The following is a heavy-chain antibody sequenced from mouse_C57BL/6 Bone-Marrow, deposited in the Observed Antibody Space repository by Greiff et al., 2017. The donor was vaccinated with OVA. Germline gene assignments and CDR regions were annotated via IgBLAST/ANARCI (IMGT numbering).Heavy chain of an antibody. CDR1: GYTFTSYG. Sequence: VQLQQSGAELVRPGSSVKMSCKTSGYTFTSYGINWVKQRPGQGLDWIGYIYLGNGYTEYNEKFKGKATLTSDTSSSTAYMQLSSLTSDDSAIYFCARRVYYGSSYLPYWYFGVWGTGTTVTVSS. D-gene: IGHD1-1*01. J-gene: IGHJ1*03. CDR2: IYLGNGYT. CDR3: ARRVYYGSSYLPYWYFGV. V-gene: IGHV1-58*01.